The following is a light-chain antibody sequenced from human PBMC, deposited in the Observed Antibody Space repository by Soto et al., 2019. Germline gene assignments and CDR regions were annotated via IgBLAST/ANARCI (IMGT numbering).Light chain of an antibody. J-gene: IGKJ1*01. Sequence: DIQMTQSPSSLSASVGDRVTITCRASQDISNYFVWFQQKPGKAPKPLIYGASSLITGVPSKFSSSGFGTEFTLTITSLQPEDLATYYCQQYSTYPWTFGQGTKVEIK. CDR3: QQYSTYPWT. CDR1: QDISNY. CDR2: GAS. V-gene: IGKV1-16*02.